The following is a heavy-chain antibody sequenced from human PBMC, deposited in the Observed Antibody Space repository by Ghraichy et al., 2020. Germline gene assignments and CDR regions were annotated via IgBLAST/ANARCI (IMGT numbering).Heavy chain of an antibody. CDR2: VRTKAYRGTT. CDR1: GFTFGDYV. V-gene: IGHV3-49*03. CDR3: TRDWFRLDY. D-gene: IGHD3-10*01. J-gene: IGHJ4*02. Sequence: SCTASGFTFGDYVMSWFRQAPGKGLEWVGFVRTKAYRGTTEYAASVKGRFTISRDDSKSIAYLQMNSLNTEDTALYYCTRDWFRLDYWGQGTLVTVSS.